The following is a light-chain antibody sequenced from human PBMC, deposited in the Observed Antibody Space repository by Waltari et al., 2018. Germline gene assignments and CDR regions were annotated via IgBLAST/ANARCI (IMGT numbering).Light chain of an antibody. CDR2: GQN. CDR3: YSRNSDDFTYV. CDR1: SPRRYF. Sequence: SSELSQDPTVSVALGQAVNITSQGDSPRRYFVSCYQQRPGQAPVPVSYGQNKRPSGIPDRFSGSRSGNTASLTIAGAEAADEADYYCYSRNSDDFTYVFGTGTKLTVL. J-gene: IGLJ1*01. V-gene: IGLV3-19*01.